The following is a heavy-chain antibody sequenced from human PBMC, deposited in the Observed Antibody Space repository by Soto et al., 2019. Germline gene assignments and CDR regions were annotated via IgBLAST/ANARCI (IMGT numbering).Heavy chain of an antibody. D-gene: IGHD3-10*01. CDR2: ISAYNGNT. Sequence: GASVKVSCKASGYTFTSYGISWVRQAPGQGLEWMGWISAYNGNTNYAQKLQGRVTMTTDTSTSTAYMELRSLRSDDTAVYYCARDLYYGSGGYRWFDPWGQGTLVTVSS. CDR1: GYTFTSYG. CDR3: ARDLYYGSGGYRWFDP. J-gene: IGHJ5*02. V-gene: IGHV1-18*04.